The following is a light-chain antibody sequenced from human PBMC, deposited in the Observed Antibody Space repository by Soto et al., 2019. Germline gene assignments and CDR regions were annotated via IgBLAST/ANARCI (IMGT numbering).Light chain of an antibody. CDR2: AAS. Sequence: DIQMTQKQSSLSASVGDRVTITCRASQSISSYLNWYQQKPGKAPKLLIYAASSLQSGVPSRFSDSGSGTEFTLTISSLQPDDFATYYCQHYNSYSEAFGQVT. CDR3: QHYNSYSEA. V-gene: IGKV1-39*01. CDR1: QSISSY. J-gene: IGKJ1*01.